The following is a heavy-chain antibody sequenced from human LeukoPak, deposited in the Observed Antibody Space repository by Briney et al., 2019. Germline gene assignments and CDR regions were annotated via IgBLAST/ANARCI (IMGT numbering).Heavy chain of an antibody. V-gene: IGHV3-33*01. CDR2: IWYDGSNK. J-gene: IGHJ3*02. D-gene: IGHD3-22*01. Sequence: GGSLRLSCAASGFIFSNYGMHWVRQAPGKGLEWVALIWYDGSNKYYADSVKGRFTISRDSSKNTLYLQMNSLRAEDTAVYYCARGRGSGYAFDIWGQGTMVTVSS. CDR1: GFIFSNYG. CDR3: ARGRGSGYAFDI.